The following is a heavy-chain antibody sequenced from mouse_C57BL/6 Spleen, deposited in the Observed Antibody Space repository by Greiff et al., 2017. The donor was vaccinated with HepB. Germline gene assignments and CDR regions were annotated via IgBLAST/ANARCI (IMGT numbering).Heavy chain of an antibody. CDR2: IYPGDGDT. V-gene: IGHV1-82*01. CDR1: GYAFSSSW. J-gene: IGHJ4*01. Sequence: VQRVESGPELVKPGASVKISCKASGYAFSSSWMNWVKQRPGKGLEWIGRIYPGDGDTNYNGKFKGKATLTADKSSSTAYMQLSSLTSEDSAVYFCARLGTKAMDYWGQGTSVTVSS. D-gene: IGHD2-3*01. CDR3: ARLGTKAMDY.